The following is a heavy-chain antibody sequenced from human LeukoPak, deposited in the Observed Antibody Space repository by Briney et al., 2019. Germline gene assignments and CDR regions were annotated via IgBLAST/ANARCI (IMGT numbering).Heavy chain of an antibody. CDR1: GSTFSSYS. CDR3: ARARCGSCHSEGG. D-gene: IGHD2-15*01. J-gene: IGHJ4*02. V-gene: IGHV3-21*01. Sequence: GGSLRLSCAASGSTFSSYSMNWVRQAPGKGLEWVSSISSSSSYIYYADSVKGRFTISRDNAKNSLYLQMNSLRAEDTAVYYCARARCGSCHSEGGWGQGTLVTVPS. CDR2: ISSSSSYI.